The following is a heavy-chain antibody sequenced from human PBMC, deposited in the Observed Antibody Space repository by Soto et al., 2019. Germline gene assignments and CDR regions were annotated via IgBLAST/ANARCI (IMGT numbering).Heavy chain of an antibody. Sequence: PGGSLRLSCAASGFTFSSYAMSWVRQAPGKGLEWVSAISGSGGSTYYADSVKGRFTISRDNSKNTLYLQMNSLRAEDTAVYYCAKMDCSSTSCYEGKGDYYYYGMDVWGQGTTVTVSS. D-gene: IGHD2-2*01. V-gene: IGHV3-23*01. CDR2: ISGSGGST. J-gene: IGHJ6*02. CDR3: AKMDCSSTSCYEGKGDYYYYGMDV. CDR1: GFTFSSYA.